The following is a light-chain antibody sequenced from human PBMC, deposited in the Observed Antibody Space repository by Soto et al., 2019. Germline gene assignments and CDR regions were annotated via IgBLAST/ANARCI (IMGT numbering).Light chain of an antibody. CDR3: AAWDDSLNGVV. CDR1: SSNIGKNT. V-gene: IGLV1-44*01. CDR2: SNN. Sequence: QSVLTQPPSASGTPGQRVTISCSGSSSNIGKNTVNWYRQLPGTAPTLLIYSNNQRPSGVPDRFSGSKSGTSASLAISGLQSEDEADYYFAAWDDSLNGVVFGGGTKLTVL. J-gene: IGLJ2*01.